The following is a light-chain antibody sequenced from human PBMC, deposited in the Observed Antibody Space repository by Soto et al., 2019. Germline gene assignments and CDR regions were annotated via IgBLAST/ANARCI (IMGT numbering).Light chain of an antibody. CDR1: QDIGNH. CDR2: GAS. Sequence: AIQMTQSPSSLSASVGDRVTITCRASQDIGNHLGWYQHKPGKAPKLLIYGASTLQSGVPSRFAGSGFGTDFPLHISRLTPEDYSSYFRLQDRTHFWAFGQGTKVEVK. CDR3: LQDRTHFWA. J-gene: IGKJ1*01. V-gene: IGKV1-6*01.